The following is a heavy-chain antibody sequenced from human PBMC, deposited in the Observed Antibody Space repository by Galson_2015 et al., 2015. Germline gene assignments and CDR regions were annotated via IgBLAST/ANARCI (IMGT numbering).Heavy chain of an antibody. D-gene: IGHD2-15*01. J-gene: IGHJ2*01. CDR2: ST. V-gene: IGHV4-34*01. CDR3: ARGKVVVVAAPRWGFDL. Sequence: STNYNPSLKSRVTISVDTSKNQFSLKLSSVTAADTAVYYCARGKVVVVAAPRWGFDLWGRGTLVTVSS.